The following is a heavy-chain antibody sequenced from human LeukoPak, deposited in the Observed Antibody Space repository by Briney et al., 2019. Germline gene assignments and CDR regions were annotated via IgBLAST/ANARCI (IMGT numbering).Heavy chain of an antibody. J-gene: IGHJ4*02. CDR1: GGTFSSYA. CDR2: IIPILGIA. V-gene: IGHV1-69*04. D-gene: IGHD3-22*01. Sequence: ASVKVSCKASGGTFSSYAISWVRQAPGQGLEWMGRIIPILGIANYAQKLQGRVTMTTDTSTSTAYMELRSLRSDDTAVYYCAREVSTYYYDSSGRSVDYWGQGTLVTVSS. CDR3: AREVSTYYYDSSGRSVDY.